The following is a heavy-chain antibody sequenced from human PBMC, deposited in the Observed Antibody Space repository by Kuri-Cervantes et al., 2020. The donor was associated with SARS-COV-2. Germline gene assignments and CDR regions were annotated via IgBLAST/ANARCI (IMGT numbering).Heavy chain of an antibody. V-gene: IGHV4-39*01. D-gene: IGHD3-3*01. Sequence: GSLRLSCTVSGAFVSTTSYYWAWLRQPPGKGLEWMGNIYYSGSTDYTPSLKTRVTIFLHTSQNQFSLKLTSVTAADTAVYYCARQRFGVESGIDYWGQRTLVTVSS. CDR2: IYYSGST. CDR1: GAFVSTTSYY. CDR3: ARQRFGVESGIDY. J-gene: IGHJ4*02.